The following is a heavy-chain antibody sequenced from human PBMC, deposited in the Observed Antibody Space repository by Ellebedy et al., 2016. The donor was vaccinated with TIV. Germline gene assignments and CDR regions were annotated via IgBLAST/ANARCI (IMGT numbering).Heavy chain of an antibody. D-gene: IGHD6-19*01. CDR3: ARDQWLGRAYYFDN. J-gene: IGHJ4*02. CDR2: INHSGST. CDR1: GGSFSGYY. Sequence: SETLSLTCAVYGGSFSGYYWSWIRQPPGKGLEWIGEINHSGSTNYNPSLKSRVTISVDTSKNQFSLKLSSVTAADTAVYYCARDQWLGRAYYFDNWGQGTLVTVSS. V-gene: IGHV4-34*01.